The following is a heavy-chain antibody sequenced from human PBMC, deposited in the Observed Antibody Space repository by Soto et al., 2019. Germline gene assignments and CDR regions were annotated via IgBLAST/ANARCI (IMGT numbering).Heavy chain of an antibody. Sequence: EEQLVESGGGLVQPGGSLRLSCAASGFSFSTHYMNWVRQTPGKGLEWVSSINRDSTVIKYADSVKGRFTISRDNARNSLSLQMNSLRAEDTAVYYCLNGDYYEGPGTLVTVSS. D-gene: IGHD3-16*01. J-gene: IGHJ4*02. CDR2: INRDSTVI. V-gene: IGHV3-48*01. CDR1: GFSFSTHY. CDR3: LNGDYY.